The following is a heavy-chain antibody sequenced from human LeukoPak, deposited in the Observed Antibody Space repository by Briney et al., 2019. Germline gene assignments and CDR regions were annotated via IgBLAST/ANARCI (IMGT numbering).Heavy chain of an antibody. J-gene: IGHJ4*02. D-gene: IGHD3-3*01. V-gene: IGHV3-23*01. CDR3: AKDPGNSYYDFWSGYYTGFY. Sequence: QTGGSLRLSCAASGFTFSSYAMSWVRQAPGKGLEWVSAMSGSGGSTYYADSVKGRFTISRDNSKNTLYLQMNSLRAEDTAVYYCAKDPGNSYYDFWSGYYTGFYCGQGTLVTVSS. CDR2: MSGSGGST. CDR1: GFTFSSYA.